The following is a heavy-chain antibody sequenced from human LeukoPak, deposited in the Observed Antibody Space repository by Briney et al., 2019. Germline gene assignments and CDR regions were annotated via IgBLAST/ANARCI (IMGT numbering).Heavy chain of an antibody. J-gene: IGHJ3*02. D-gene: IGHD3-22*01. CDR3: ARVRAIVHYDSSGYYYGSALDI. CDR2: ISAYNGNT. Sequence: GASVKVSCKASGYTFTRYGISWVRQATGQGREWIGWISAYNGNTKYEQKLQGRVTMTTATSTSTAYMELRSLRSDDTAVYYCARVRAIVHYDSSGYYYGSALDIWGQGTMVTVSS. CDR1: GYTFTRYG. V-gene: IGHV1-18*01.